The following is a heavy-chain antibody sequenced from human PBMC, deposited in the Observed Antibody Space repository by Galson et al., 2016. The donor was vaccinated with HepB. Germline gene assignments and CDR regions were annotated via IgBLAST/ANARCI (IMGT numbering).Heavy chain of an antibody. Sequence: SLRLSCAASGFTFSGSAMHWVRQASGKGLEWVGRIRSKAKSYATEYAASVKGRFTISGDDSKKTAYLQMNSLKTEATAVYYCTRLGGYDAGAVDYSYGMDVWGQGTTVTVSS. D-gene: IGHD5-12*01. CDR2: IRSKAKSYAT. CDR1: GFTFSGSA. CDR3: TRLGGYDAGAVDYSYGMDV. V-gene: IGHV3-73*01. J-gene: IGHJ6*02.